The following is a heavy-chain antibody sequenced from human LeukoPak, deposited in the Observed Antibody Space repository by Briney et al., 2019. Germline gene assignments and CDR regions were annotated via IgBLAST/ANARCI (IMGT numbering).Heavy chain of an antibody. D-gene: IGHD3-22*01. V-gene: IGHV3-66*02. J-gene: IGHJ4*02. CDR2: IYSGTNT. CDR1: GFTVSSNY. Sequence: QAGGSLRLSCAASGFTVSSNYMSWVRQAPGKGLEWVSVIYSGTNTYYADSVKRRFTISRDSSKNTLYLQMNSLRAEDTAVYYCARAGLDSSGQHPHDYWGQGALVTVSS. CDR3: ARAGLDSSGQHPHDY.